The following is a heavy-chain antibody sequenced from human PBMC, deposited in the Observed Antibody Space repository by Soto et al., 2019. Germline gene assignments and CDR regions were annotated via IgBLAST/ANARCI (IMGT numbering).Heavy chain of an antibody. CDR3: AKDRNYPRDCFHY. CDR2: ISPNGQGI. D-gene: IGHD1-7*01. CDR1: GFALSSYG. Sequence: LRLSCAASGFALSSYGMSWVRQAPGKGLEWVSAISPNGQGIYYADSVRGRFTISRDTFKNTVFLHMDSLRAEDTAVYYCAKDRNYPRDCFHYWGQGTLVTVSS. V-gene: IGHV3-23*01. J-gene: IGHJ4*02.